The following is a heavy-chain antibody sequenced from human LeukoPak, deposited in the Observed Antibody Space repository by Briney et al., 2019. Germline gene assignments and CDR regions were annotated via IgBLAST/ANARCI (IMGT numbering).Heavy chain of an antibody. D-gene: IGHD1-26*01. Sequence: GGSLRLSCAASAFTLSSYGMSWVRQAPGKGLEWVSAVGGSDYSTYYADSVKGRFTISRDNSKNTLYLQMNSLRAEDTAVYYCAKDRLSGSYYDGAFDIWGQGTMVTVSS. CDR1: AFTLSSYG. CDR3: AKDRLSGSYYDGAFDI. CDR2: VGGSDYST. V-gene: IGHV3-23*01. J-gene: IGHJ3*02.